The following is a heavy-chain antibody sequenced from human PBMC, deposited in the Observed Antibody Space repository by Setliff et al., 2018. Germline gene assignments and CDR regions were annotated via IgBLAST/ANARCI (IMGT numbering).Heavy chain of an antibody. CDR3: ARGRGGYYYYMDV. CDR2: INPNSGGT. J-gene: IGHJ6*03. CDR1: GYTFTGYY. Sequence: VASVKVSCKASGYTFTGYYMHWVRQAPGQGLEWMGRINPNSGGTNYAQKFQGRVTMTRDTSISTAYMELSRLRSDDTAVYYCARGRGGYYYYMDVWGKGTTVTVSS. D-gene: IGHD3-16*01. V-gene: IGHV1-2*06.